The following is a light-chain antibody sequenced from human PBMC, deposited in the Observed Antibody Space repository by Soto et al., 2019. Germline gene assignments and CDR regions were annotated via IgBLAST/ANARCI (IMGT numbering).Light chain of an antibody. J-gene: IGLJ1*01. Sequence: SYELTQPPSVSVAPGRAAGVTCGGSNIVGYNVQWYQQKPGQATVLVVYDDDVRPSGIPERFSGSNSGNTATVTISRVDAGDEDDYYCQIWDSDSDHDVFGSGTKLTVL. CDR1: NIVGYN. CDR2: DDD. CDR3: QIWDSDSDHDV. V-gene: IGLV3-21*02.